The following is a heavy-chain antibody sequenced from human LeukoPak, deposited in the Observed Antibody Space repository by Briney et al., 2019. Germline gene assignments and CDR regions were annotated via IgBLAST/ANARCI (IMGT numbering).Heavy chain of an antibody. J-gene: IGHJ4*02. CDR3: ARGPDNYYDTPSDY. V-gene: IGHV3-21*01. CDR1: GFTFSSYS. D-gene: IGHD3-22*01. Sequence: GGSLRLSCAASGFTFSSYSINWVGQATGKGLEWVSSISSSSSYIYYADSVKGRFTISRDNAKNSLYLQMNSLRAEDTAVYYCARGPDNYYDTPSDYWGQGTLVTVSS. CDR2: ISSSSSYI.